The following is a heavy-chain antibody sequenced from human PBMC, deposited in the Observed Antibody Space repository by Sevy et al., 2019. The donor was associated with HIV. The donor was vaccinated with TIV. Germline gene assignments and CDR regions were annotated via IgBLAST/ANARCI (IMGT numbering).Heavy chain of an antibody. D-gene: IGHD3-10*01. V-gene: IGHV3-9*01. CDR3: AKDLSGSGSYSDY. CDR2: ISWNSGSI. CDR1: GFTFNDYA. Sequence: GGSLRLSCTASGFTFNDYAMHWVRQAPGKGLEWVSGISWNSGSIGYADSVKGRFTISRDNAKNSLYLQMNSLRAEDTALYYCAKDLSGSGSYSDYWGQGTLVTVSS. J-gene: IGHJ4*02.